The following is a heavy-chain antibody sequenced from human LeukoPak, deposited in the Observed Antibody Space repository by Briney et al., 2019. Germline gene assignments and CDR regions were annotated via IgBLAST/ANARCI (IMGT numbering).Heavy chain of an antibody. Sequence: SETLSLTCTVSAGSTRSSSYYWGWIRQPPGKGLEWIGSIYYSGSTHYNPSLKSRVTISVDPSKNHFSLRLSSVTAADTAVYYCARDFMVGSSYFDYRGQGTLVSVSS. CDR1: AGSTRSSSYY. CDR3: ARDFMVGSSYFDY. V-gene: IGHV4-39*02. J-gene: IGHJ4*02. CDR2: IYYSGST. D-gene: IGHD3-10*01.